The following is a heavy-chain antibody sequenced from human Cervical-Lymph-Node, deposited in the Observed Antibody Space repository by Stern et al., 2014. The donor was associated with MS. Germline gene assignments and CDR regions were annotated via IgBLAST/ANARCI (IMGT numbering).Heavy chain of an antibody. V-gene: IGHV1-2*04. CDR3: ARAKVAGTVDDAFD. J-gene: IGHJ3*01. Sequence: HVQLVQSGAEVKKPGASVKVSCKASGYTFTGYYMHWVRQAPGQGLEWMGWINPNSGGTNYAQKFQGWVTMTRDTSISTAYMELSRLRSDDTAVYYCARAKVAGTVDDAFDLGPRDNGHRLF. CDR2: INPNSGGT. CDR1: GYTFTGYY. D-gene: IGHD6-19*01.